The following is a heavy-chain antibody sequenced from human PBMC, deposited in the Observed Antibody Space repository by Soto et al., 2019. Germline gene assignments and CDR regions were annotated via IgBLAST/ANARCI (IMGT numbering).Heavy chain of an antibody. V-gene: IGHV3-30*03. D-gene: IGHD4-17*01. CDR1: GFTFSSYG. Sequence: QVQLVESGGGVVQPGRSLRLSCAASGFTFSSYGMHWVRQAPGKGLEWVAVISYDGSNKYYADSVKGRFTISRDNSKNTLYLQMNSLRAEDTAVYYCAILGAVLTTVTTSDAFDIWGQGTMVTVSS. CDR2: ISYDGSNK. CDR3: AILGAVLTTVTTSDAFDI. J-gene: IGHJ3*02.